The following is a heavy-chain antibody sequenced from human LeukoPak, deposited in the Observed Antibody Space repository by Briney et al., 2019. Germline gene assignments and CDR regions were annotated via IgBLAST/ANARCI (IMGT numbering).Heavy chain of an antibody. J-gene: IGHJ4*02. V-gene: IGHV3-30*18. CDR3: AKIPRGRSWVYYIDS. CDR1: GFIFSSYG. D-gene: IGHD6-19*01. Sequence: GGSLRLSCAASGFIFSSYGMQWVRQAPGKGLEWVAVISHDGSNKYYADSVQGRFTISRDNSKNTLNLQMNSLRAEDTAVYYCAKIPRGRSWVYYIDSWGQATLVAVSS. CDR2: ISHDGSNK.